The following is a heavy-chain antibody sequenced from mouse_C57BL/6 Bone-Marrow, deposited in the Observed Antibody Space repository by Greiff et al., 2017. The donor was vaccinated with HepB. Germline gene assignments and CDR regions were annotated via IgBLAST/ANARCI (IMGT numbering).Heavy chain of an antibody. V-gene: IGHV1-81*01. Sequence: QVQLQQSGAELARPGASVKLSCKASGYTFTSYGMSWVKQRTGQGLEWIGEIYPRSGNTYYNEKFKGKATLTADKSSSTAYMELRSLTSEDSAVYFCARMGRDSLRDYWGQGTTLTVSS. J-gene: IGHJ2*01. CDR2: IYPRSGNT. D-gene: IGHD3-2*01. CDR1: GYTFTSYG. CDR3: ARMGRDSLRDY.